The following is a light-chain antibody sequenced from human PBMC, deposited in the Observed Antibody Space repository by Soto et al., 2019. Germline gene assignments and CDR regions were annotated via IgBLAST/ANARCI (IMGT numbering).Light chain of an antibody. CDR1: RSNIGNNF. CDR3: GTWDTDLTSVT. J-gene: IGLJ2*01. CDR2: DDN. Sequence: QSVLTQPPSVSATPGQKVTISCSGSRSNIGNNFVSWYQQVPGTAPKLLIYDDNLRPSGIPDRFSGSKSGTSATLGITGLQTGDEADYFCGTWDTDLTSVTFGGGTKLTVL. V-gene: IGLV1-51*01.